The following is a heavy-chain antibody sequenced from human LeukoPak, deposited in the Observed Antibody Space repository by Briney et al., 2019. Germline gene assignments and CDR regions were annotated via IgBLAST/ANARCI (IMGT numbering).Heavy chain of an antibody. CDR3: ARHGYSGGY. CDR2: INHSGGT. Sequence: PSETLSLTCGVSGDSMNTYYWSWIRQPPGKGLEWIGEINHSGGTNYNPSLKSRVTISVDTSKNQFSLKLSSVTAADTAVYYCARHGYSGGYWGQGTLVTVSS. J-gene: IGHJ4*02. D-gene: IGHD5-18*01. V-gene: IGHV4-34*01. CDR1: GDSMNTYY.